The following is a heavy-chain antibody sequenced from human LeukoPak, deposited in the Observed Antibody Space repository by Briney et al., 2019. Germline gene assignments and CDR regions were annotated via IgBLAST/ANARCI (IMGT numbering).Heavy chain of an antibody. CDR1: GFTFSNYV. CDR2: INHNGEMI. D-gene: IGHD6-13*01. CDR3: AKAGYSSSWYARY. J-gene: IGHJ4*02. Sequence: GGSLRLSCAASGFTFSNYVMSWVRQAPGKGLEWVSYINHNGEMIFYPDFVKGRFTISRDNAKNSLYLQMNSLRDEDTAVYYCAKAGYSSSWYARYWGQGTLVTVSS. V-gene: IGHV3-48*02.